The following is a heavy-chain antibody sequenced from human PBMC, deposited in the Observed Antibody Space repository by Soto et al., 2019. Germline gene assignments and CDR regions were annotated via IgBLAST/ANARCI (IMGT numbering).Heavy chain of an antibody. Sequence: GGSLRLSCAASGFPFSTFVLHWVRQAPGKGLEWVTVISAEGSSKSYADSVKGRFTVYRDNSNNTLFLQMNSLRPEDTAVYYCARGGYCSGGNCYSDYYYGMDVWGQGTTVTVSS. V-gene: IGHV3-30-3*01. CDR3: ARGGYCSGGNCYSDYYYGMDV. J-gene: IGHJ6*02. CDR2: ISAEGSSK. CDR1: GFPFSTFV. D-gene: IGHD2-15*01.